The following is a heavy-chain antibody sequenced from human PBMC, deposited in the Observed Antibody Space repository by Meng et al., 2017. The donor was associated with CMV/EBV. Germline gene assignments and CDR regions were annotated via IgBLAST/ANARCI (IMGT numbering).Heavy chain of an antibody. CDR3: AREGCSSTSCYVGGAPYYYYGMDV. CDR2: ISIGSTSI. J-gene: IGHJ6*02. CDR1: GFTFSSYS. D-gene: IGHD2-2*01. V-gene: IGHV3-21*01. Sequence: GESLKISCAASGFTFSSYSMNWVRQAPGKGLEWVSSISIGSTSIYYADSLKGRFTISRDNAKNSLYLQMNSLRAEDTAVYYCAREGCSSTSCYVGGAPYYYYGMDVWGQGTTVTVSS.